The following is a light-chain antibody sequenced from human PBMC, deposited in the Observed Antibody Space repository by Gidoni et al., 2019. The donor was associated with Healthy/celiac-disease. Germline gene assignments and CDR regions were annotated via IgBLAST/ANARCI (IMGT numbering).Light chain of an antibody. CDR3: QQFNSYPRT. CDR2: DAS. V-gene: IGKV1-13*02. Sequence: AIQLTQSPSSLSASVGARVTITCRASQGISSALAWYQQKPGKAPKLLIYDASSLESGVPSRFSGSGSGTDFTLTISSMQPEDFATYYCQQFNSYPRTFGQXTKVEIK. CDR1: QGISSA. J-gene: IGKJ1*01.